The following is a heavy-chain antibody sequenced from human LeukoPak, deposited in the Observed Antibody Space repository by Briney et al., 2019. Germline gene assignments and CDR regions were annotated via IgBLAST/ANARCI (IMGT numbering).Heavy chain of an antibody. J-gene: IGHJ4*02. CDR2: SYYSGST. V-gene: IGHV4-39*01. CDR3: ARHLLGYCSGGNCYYFDF. D-gene: IGHD2-15*01. Sequence: SETLSLTCTVSGGSISCTTYYWGWIRQPPGKGLEWIRSSYYSGSTYYNPSLKSRVTISVDTSKNQFSLKLSSVTAADTAVYYCARHLLGYCSGGNCYYFDFWGQGTLVTVSS. CDR1: GGSISCTTYY.